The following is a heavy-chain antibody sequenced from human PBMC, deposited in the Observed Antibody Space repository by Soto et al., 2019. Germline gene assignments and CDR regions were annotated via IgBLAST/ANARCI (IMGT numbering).Heavy chain of an antibody. J-gene: IGHJ5*02. V-gene: IGHV4-4*02. CDR3: ARDFEEVWWAGRINWFDP. Sequence: QVQLQESGPGLVKPSGTLSLTCAVSGGSISSSNWWSWVRQPPGKGLEWIGEIYHSGSTNYNPSLKSRVTPSVDTSKTQFSLKLRSVTAAHTAVYYCARDFEEVWWAGRINWFDPWGQGTLVTVSS. CDR1: GGSISSSNW. D-gene: IGHD3-10*01. CDR2: IYHSGST.